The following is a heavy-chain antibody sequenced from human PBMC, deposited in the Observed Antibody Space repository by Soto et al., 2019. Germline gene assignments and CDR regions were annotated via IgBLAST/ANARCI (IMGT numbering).Heavy chain of an antibody. D-gene: IGHD3-22*01. CDR1: GYTFTSYA. V-gene: IGHV1-8*01. J-gene: IGHJ4*02. Sequence: ASVKVSCKASGYTFTSYAINWVRQATGKGLEWMGGINAGDGKTKYAQKFQGRITISEDNAKNSLYLQMNSLRAEDTAVYYCARDDYPYYDDSSGYHFDYWGQGALVTVSS. CDR2: INAGDGKT. CDR3: ARDDYPYYDDSSGYHFDY.